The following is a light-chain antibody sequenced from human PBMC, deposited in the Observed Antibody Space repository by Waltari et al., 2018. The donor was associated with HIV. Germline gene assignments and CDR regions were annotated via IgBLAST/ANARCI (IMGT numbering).Light chain of an antibody. Sequence: QSVLTQPPSVSGAPGQSVTISCTGGNSNIGAEYGVLWYRRLPGTAPKLRIYDNNNRPSGVPDRFSGSKSGTSASLAITGLQAEDEADYYCQSYDSGLGGVFGGGTKLIVL. CDR1: NSNIGAEYG. CDR3: QSYDSGLGGV. V-gene: IGLV1-40*01. CDR2: DNN. J-gene: IGLJ2*01.